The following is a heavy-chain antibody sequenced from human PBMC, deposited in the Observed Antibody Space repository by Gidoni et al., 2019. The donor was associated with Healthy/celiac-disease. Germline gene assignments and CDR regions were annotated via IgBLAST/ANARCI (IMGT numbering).Heavy chain of an antibody. Sequence: EVQLLESGGGLVQPGGSLRLSCAASGFTFRSYAMSWVRQAPGKGLEWVSAISGSGGSTYYADSVKGRFTISRDNSKNTLYLQMNSLRAEDTAVYYCAKSEAYYGSGSYSNWFDPWGQGTLVTVSS. CDR2: ISGSGGST. D-gene: IGHD3-10*01. J-gene: IGHJ5*02. V-gene: IGHV3-23*01. CDR1: GFTFRSYA. CDR3: AKSEAYYGSGSYSNWFDP.